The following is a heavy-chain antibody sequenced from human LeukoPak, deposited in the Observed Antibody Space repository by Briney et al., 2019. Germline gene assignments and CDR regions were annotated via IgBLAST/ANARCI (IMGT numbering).Heavy chain of an antibody. J-gene: IGHJ6*02. Sequence: ASVKVSCKASGYTFTTYPINWVRQAPGQGLEWMGIINPSGGSTSYAQKFQGRVTMTRDTSTSTVYMELSSLRSEDTAVYYCAREPVVVPVAFKVDGMDVWGQGTTVTVSS. CDR2: INPSGGST. CDR3: AREPVVVPVAFKVDGMDV. CDR1: GYTFTTYP. D-gene: IGHD2-2*01. V-gene: IGHV1-46*01.